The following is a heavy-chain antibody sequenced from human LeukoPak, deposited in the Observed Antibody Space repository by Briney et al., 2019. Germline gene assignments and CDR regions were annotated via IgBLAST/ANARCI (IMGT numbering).Heavy chain of an antibody. Sequence: PSETLSLTCIVSGGSISSYYWSWIRQPAGKGLEWIGRIYTSGSTNYNPSLKSRVTMSVDTSKNQFSLKLSSVTAADTAVYYCARSPDNEYYYDSSGRLYFDYWGQGTLVTVSS. V-gene: IGHV4-4*07. CDR3: ARSPDNEYYYDSSGRLYFDY. D-gene: IGHD3-22*01. CDR2: IYTSGST. CDR1: GGSISSYY. J-gene: IGHJ4*02.